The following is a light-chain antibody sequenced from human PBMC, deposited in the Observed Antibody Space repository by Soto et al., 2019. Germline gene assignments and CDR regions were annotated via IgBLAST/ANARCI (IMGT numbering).Light chain of an antibody. Sequence: QLVLTQSPSASASLGASVKLTCTLSSGHSNYAIAWHQQQPEKGPRYLMKLNSDGSHSKGDGIPDRFSGSSSGAERYLTISRLQSEDEADYYCQTWGTGNVVFGGGTQLTVL. J-gene: IGLJ2*01. CDR2: LNSDGSH. CDR3: QTWGTGNVV. V-gene: IGLV4-69*01. CDR1: SGHSNYA.